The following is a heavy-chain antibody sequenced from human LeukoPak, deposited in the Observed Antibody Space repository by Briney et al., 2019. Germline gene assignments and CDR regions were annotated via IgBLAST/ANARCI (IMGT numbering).Heavy chain of an antibody. CDR2: IYASGTT. J-gene: IGHJ4*02. CDR3: AGTKYNWNYGDYFDY. CDR1: GGSISNYY. D-gene: IGHD1-7*01. V-gene: IGHV4-4*07. Sequence: SETLSLICDVSGGSISNYYWSWIRQPAGKGLEWIGRIYASGTTNYNPSLKSRLTMSVDTSRHQLSLKLKSVTAADTAVYYCAGTKYNWNYGDYFDYWGQGTLITVSS.